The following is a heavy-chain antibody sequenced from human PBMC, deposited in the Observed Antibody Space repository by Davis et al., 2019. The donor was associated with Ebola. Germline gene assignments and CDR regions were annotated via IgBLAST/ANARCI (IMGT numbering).Heavy chain of an antibody. CDR3: AKGRTGDPIY. D-gene: IGHD1-14*01. V-gene: IGHV3-23*01. J-gene: IGHJ4*02. CDR2: IRGSGGST. Sequence: GESLKISCTASGFTFSSYAMSWVRQAPGKGLEWVSAIRGSGGSTYYADSVKGRFTISRDNSKNTLYLQMNSLRAEDTAVYYCAKGRTGDPIYWGQGTLVTVSS. CDR1: GFTFSSYA.